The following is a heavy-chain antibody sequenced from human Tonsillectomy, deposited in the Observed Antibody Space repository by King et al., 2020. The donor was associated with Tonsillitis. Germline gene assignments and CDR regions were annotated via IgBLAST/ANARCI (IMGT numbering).Heavy chain of an antibody. CDR3: ARPFYGAYARFFGF. J-gene: IGHJ4*02. Sequence: TLKESGPVLVKPPETLTLTCTISGFSLSDTGLGVGWIRQPPGRALEWLAHIFSNGDSSYSTTLNDRLTISKDTANGQVVLTMTDMGPVDTGTYYCARPFYGAYARFFGFWGQGPLLIVSS. D-gene: IGHD4-17*01. CDR1: GFSLSDTGLG. V-gene: IGHV2-26*03. CDR2: IFSNGDS.